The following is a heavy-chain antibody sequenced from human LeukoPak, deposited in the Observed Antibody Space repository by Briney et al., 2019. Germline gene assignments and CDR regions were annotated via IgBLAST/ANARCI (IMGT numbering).Heavy chain of an antibody. D-gene: IGHD3-3*01. CDR2: IWYDGSNK. Sequence: GGSLTLSCAASGFPFSSNGMHWARNAPGKGLEWVAVIWYDGSNKYYADSVKGRITISRDNSKNTLYLQMNSLRAEDTAVYYCAKEFASGYQDYWGQGTVVSVSS. CDR3: AKEFASGYQDY. J-gene: IGHJ4*02. V-gene: IGHV3-30*02. CDR1: GFPFSSNG.